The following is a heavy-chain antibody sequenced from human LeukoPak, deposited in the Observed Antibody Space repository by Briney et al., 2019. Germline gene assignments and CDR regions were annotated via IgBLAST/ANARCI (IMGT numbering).Heavy chain of an antibody. CDR3: TTDGQYYDFWSGYYTGYYYYGMDV. V-gene: IGHV3-15*07. CDR2: VKSKTDGGTT. J-gene: IGHJ6*02. Sequence: PGGSLRLSCAASGFTFSNAWMNWVRQAPGKGLEWVGRVKSKTDGGTTDYAAPVKGRFTISRDDSKNTLYLQMNSLKTEDTAVYYCTTDGQYYDFWSGYYTGYYYYGMDVWGQGTTVTASS. D-gene: IGHD3-3*01. CDR1: GFTFSNAW.